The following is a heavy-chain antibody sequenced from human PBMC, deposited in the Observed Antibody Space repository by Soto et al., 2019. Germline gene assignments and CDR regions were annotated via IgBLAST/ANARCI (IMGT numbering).Heavy chain of an antibody. CDR3: ARSAITLFGVVSIPPHYYSEMDV. J-gene: IGHJ6*02. Sequence: QVQLVQSGAEVKKPGSSVKVSCKASGGTFNRYAISWVRQAPGQGLEWMGGIIPIFGIGNDAQRFQGRVTITADESTGTADMELSSLRSEDTGVYYCARSAITLFGVVSIPPHYYSEMDVWGQGTTVTVYS. CDR1: GGTFNRYA. V-gene: IGHV1-69*01. D-gene: IGHD3-3*01. CDR2: IIPIFGIG.